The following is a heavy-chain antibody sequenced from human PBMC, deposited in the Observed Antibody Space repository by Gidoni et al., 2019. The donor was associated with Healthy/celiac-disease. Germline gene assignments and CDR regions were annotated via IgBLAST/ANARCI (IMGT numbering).Heavy chain of an antibody. CDR2: FDPEDGET. D-gene: IGHD6-13*01. J-gene: IGHJ5*02. V-gene: IGHV1-24*01. CDR1: GYTLTEFS. Sequence: QVQLVQSGAEVKKPGASVKVSCKVSGYTLTEFSMHWVRQAPGKGLEWMGGFDPEDGETIYAQKFQGRVTMTEDTSTDTAYMELSSLRSEDTAVYYCATKGIAAAGPLGWFDPWGQGTLVTVSS. CDR3: ATKGIAAAGPLGWFDP.